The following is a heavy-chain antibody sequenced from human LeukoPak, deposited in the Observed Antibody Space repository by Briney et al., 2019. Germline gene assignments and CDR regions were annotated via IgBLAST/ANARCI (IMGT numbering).Heavy chain of an antibody. J-gene: IGHJ3*02. D-gene: IGHD1-26*01. CDR2: IRGSGGST. CDR1: GFSFSSYD. V-gene: IGHV3-23*01. CDR3: AKSQLVGATYALDI. Sequence: PGGSLRLSCAASGFSFSSYDMSWVRQAPGKGLEWVSGIRGSGGSTFYADSVKGRFTISRDNSKNTLNLRMNSLRAEDTAVYYCAKSQLVGATYALDIWGQGTMVTVSS.